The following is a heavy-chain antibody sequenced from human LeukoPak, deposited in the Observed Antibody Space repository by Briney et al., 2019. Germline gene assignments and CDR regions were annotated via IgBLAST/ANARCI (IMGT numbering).Heavy chain of an antibody. J-gene: IGHJ6*03. CDR1: GFTFSSHA. CDR3: ARGGSGSYYYYFYYMDV. D-gene: IGHD1-26*01. V-gene: IGHV3-30*01. CDR2: ISYDGSNS. Sequence: GGSLRLSCAPSGFTFSSHAMHWVRQAPGKGLEWVALISYDGSNSYYADSLKGRFTISRDNSKNTLYLQMNSLRAEDTAVYYCARGGSGSYYYYFYYMDVWGKGTTVTVS.